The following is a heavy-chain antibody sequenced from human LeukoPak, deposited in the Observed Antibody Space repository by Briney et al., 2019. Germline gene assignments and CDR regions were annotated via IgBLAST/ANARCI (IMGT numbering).Heavy chain of an antibody. J-gene: IGHJ3*02. Sequence: SETLSPPCTVSGGSISSYYWSWIRQPPGKGLEWIGYIYYSGSTNYNPSLKSRVTISVDTSKNQFSLKLSSVTAADTAVYFCARGPYSYDSSGAFDIWGQGTMVTVSS. CDR3: ARGPYSYDSSGAFDI. CDR2: IYYSGST. V-gene: IGHV4-59*01. D-gene: IGHD3-22*01. CDR1: GGSISSYY.